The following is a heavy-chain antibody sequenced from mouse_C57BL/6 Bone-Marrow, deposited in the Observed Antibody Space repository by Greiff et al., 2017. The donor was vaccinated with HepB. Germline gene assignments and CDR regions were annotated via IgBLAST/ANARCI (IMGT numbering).Heavy chain of an antibody. CDR3: ARGEDYYGSGPSMDY. CDR2: IYPRSGNT. D-gene: IGHD1-1*01. J-gene: IGHJ4*01. Sequence: VQLQQSGAELARPGASVKLSCKASGYTFTSYGISWVKQRTGQGLEWIGEIYPRSGNTYYNEKFKGKATLTADKSSSTAYMELRSLTSEDSAFYVCARGEDYYGSGPSMDYWGQGTSVTVSS. CDR1: GYTFTSYG. V-gene: IGHV1-81*01.